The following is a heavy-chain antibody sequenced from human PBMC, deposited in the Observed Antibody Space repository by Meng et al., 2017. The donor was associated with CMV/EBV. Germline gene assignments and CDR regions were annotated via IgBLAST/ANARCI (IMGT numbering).Heavy chain of an antibody. CDR2: IYYSGST. J-gene: IGHJ4*02. CDR1: GGSISSSSYS. CDR3: ARDSAVAGVVDY. Sequence: QLPLTECGPGLVKPSETLSLTCTVPGGSISSSSYSWGWIRQPPGKGLEWIGSIYYSGSTYYNPSLRSRVTISVDTSKNQFSLKLSSVTAADTAVYYCARDSAVAGVVDYWGQGTLVTVSS. D-gene: IGHD6-19*01. V-gene: IGHV4-39*07.